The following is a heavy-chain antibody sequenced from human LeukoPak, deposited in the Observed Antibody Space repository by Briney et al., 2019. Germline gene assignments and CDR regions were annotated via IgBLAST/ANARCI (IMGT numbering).Heavy chain of an antibody. CDR3: AREKSYKNYDMWRAPGPAVFDSYYMDV. CDR1: LYTFNTYN. V-gene: IGHV1-18*01. CDR2: ISPKNGSA. D-gene: IGHD3-9*01. Sequence: ASVKVSCKASLYTFNTYNIAWVRQPPGQGLEWMGWISPKNGSANYAQKFQGRVNMAKDTSTGTAYMDLRSLTSDDTAVYFCAREKSYKNYDMWRAPGPAVFDSYYMDVWGKGTTVTVSS. J-gene: IGHJ6*03.